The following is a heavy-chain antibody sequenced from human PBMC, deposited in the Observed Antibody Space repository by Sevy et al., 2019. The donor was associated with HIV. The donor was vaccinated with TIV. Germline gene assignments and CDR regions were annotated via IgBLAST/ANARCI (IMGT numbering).Heavy chain of an antibody. CDR3: ARSFVVVPAAIPNWFDP. CDR2: IIPIFGTA. J-gene: IGHJ5*02. CDR1: GGTFSSYA. Sequence: ASVKVSCKASGGTFSSYAISWVRQAPGQGLEWMGGIIPIFGTANYAQKFQGRVTITADESTSTAYMELSSLRSEDTAVYYRARSFVVVPAAIPNWFDPWGQGTLVTVSS. V-gene: IGHV1-69*13. D-gene: IGHD2-2*02.